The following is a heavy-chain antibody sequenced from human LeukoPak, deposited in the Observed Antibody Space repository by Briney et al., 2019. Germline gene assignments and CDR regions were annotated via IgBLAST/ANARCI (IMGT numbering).Heavy chain of an antibody. J-gene: IGHJ6*03. V-gene: IGHV1-18*01. D-gene: IGHD5-12*01. CDR1: GYTFNLYG. CDR2: ISGFNGHT. CDR3: ARAWLRRKFYYYMDV. Sequence: GASVKVSCKASGYTFNLYGVNWVRQARGQGLEWMGWISGFNGHTKYAQNLQDRVTMTTDTSTSTAYMELRSLRSDDTAVYYCARAWLRRKFYYYMDVWGKGTTVTVSS.